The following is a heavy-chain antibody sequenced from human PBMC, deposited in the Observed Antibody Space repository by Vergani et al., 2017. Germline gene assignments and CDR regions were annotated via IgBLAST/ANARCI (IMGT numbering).Heavy chain of an antibody. CDR3: AKVLTVGAPHAFDI. D-gene: IGHD1-26*01. CDR2: ISSSSSYI. J-gene: IGHJ3*02. Sequence: EVQLVESGGGLVKPGGSLRLSCAASGFTFSSYSMNWVRQAPGKGLEWVSSISSSSSYIYYADSVKGRFTISRDNAKNSLYLQMNSLRAEDTAVYYCAKVLTVGAPHAFDIWGQGTMVTVSS. CDR1: GFTFSSYS. V-gene: IGHV3-21*04.